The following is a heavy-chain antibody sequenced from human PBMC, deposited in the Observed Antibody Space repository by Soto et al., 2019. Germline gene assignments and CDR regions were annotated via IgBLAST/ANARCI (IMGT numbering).Heavy chain of an antibody. CDR3: AKSPLGYCSGGIFYPPHHFDY. J-gene: IGHJ4*02. Sequence: EVQLLDSGGGLVQPGGSLRLSCADSVFTFSYYAMSWVRQAPGKGLEWVSGVGGSGDSTYYADSVKGRFTISRDNSKDTLYLQMNSLRAEDTAVYYCAKSPLGYCSGGIFYPPHHFDYWGQGTLVTVSS. V-gene: IGHV3-23*01. CDR1: VFTFSYYA. D-gene: IGHD2-15*01. CDR2: VGGSGDST.